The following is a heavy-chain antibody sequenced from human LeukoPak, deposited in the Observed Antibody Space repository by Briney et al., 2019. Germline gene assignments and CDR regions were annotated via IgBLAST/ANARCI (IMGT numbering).Heavy chain of an antibody. D-gene: IGHD5-24*01. CDR3: ARGGRWLQLGGVFDY. CDR2: IYYSGST. Sequence: PSETLSLTCTVFGGSISSSSYYWGWIRQPPGKGLEWIGSIYYSGSTYYNPSLKSRVTISVDTSKSQFSLKLSSVTAADTAVYYCARGGRWLQLGGVFDYWGQGTLVTVSS. CDR1: GGSISSSSYY. J-gene: IGHJ4*02. V-gene: IGHV4-39*07.